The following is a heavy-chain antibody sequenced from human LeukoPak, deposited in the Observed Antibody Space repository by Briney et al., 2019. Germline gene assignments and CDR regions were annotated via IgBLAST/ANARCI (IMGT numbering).Heavy chain of an antibody. J-gene: IGHJ4*02. CDR2: IYYSGST. CDR1: GGSISSSSYY. D-gene: IGHD3-22*01. Sequence: PSETLSLTCTVSGGSISSSSYYWGWIRQPPGKGLEWIGSIYYSGSTNYNPSLKSRVTISVDKSKNQFSLKLSSVTAADTAVHYCAPFYDSSGHFDYWGQGTLVTVSS. CDR3: APFYDSSGHFDY. V-gene: IGHV4-39*07.